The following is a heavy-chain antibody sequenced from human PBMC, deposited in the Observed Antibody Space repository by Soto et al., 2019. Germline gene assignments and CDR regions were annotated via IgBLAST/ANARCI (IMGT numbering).Heavy chain of an antibody. D-gene: IGHD2-21*02. CDR3: ARVGPYCGGDCYSPPP. CDR1: GASITSTTYF. CDR2: IYYSGKT. J-gene: IGHJ5*02. V-gene: IGHV4-39*02. Sequence: PSETLSLTCSLSGASITSTTYFWAWIRQPPGKGLEWVGSIYYSGKTHYNPSLKSRVTISVDASENHFSLKLSSVTAADTAVYYCARVGPYCGGDCYSPPPWGQGTLVTVSS.